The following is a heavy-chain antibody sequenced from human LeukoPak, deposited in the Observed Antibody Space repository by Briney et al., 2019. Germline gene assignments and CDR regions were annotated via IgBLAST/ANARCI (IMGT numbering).Heavy chain of an antibody. J-gene: IGHJ4*02. D-gene: IGHD6-6*01. CDR2: IYYSGST. V-gene: IGHV4-59*01. Sequence: PSETLSLTCTVSGGSISSYYWSWIRQPPGKGLEWSGYIYYSGSTNYNPSLKSRVTISVDTSKNQFSLKLSSVTAADTAVYYCATSYSSSSQIDYWGRGTLVTVSS. CDR1: GGSISSYY. CDR3: ATSYSSSSQIDY.